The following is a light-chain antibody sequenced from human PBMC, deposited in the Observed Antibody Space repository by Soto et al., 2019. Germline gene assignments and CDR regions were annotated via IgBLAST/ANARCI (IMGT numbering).Light chain of an antibody. CDR2: AAS. Sequence: DIQMTQSPSSLSASVGDRVTITCRASQRISSYLKWYQQKPGKAPKLRIYAASSLQSGVPSRFSGSGSGTDFTLTISSLQPEDIATYYCQQSYSTPRTFGQGTKLEIK. J-gene: IGKJ2*01. CDR3: QQSYSTPRT. CDR1: QRISSY. V-gene: IGKV1-39*01.